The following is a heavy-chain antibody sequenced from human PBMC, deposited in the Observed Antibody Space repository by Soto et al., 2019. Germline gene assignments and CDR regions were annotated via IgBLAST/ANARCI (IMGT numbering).Heavy chain of an antibody. CDR1: GFTFDDYA. CDR2: ISWNSGSI. CDR3: AKDTRGSPRYYMDV. J-gene: IGHJ6*03. V-gene: IGHV3-9*01. D-gene: IGHD3-16*01. Sequence: GGSLRLSCAASGFTFDDYAMHWVRQAPGKGLEWVSGISWNSGSIGYADSVKGRFTISRDNAKNSLYLQMNSLRAEDTALYYCAKDTRGSPRYYMDVWGKGTTVTVSS.